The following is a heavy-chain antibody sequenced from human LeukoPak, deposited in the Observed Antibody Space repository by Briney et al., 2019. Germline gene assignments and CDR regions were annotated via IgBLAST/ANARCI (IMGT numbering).Heavy chain of an antibody. Sequence: QTGGSLRLSCAASGFTFSSYGMHWVRQAPGKGLEWVAVISYDGSNRYYADSVKGRFTISRDNAKNSLSLQMNSLRAEDTAVYYCIVFAVTGTLGFDYWGQGTLVTVSS. D-gene: IGHD6-19*01. CDR2: ISYDGSNR. V-gene: IGHV3-30*03. J-gene: IGHJ4*02. CDR3: IVFAVTGTLGFDY. CDR1: GFTFSSYG.